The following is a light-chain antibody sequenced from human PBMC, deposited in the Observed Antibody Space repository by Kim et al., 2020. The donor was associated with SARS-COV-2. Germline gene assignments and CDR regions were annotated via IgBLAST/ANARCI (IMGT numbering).Light chain of an antibody. CDR2: RNN. V-gene: IGLV1-47*01. J-gene: IGLJ2*01. Sequence: GQRGTISGSGSSSNIGTNYVCGYRPLPGTAPKPLIFRNNQPPSGVPDRFSGSRSGTSASLAISGLRSEDEADYYCAAWDDSLSVLLFGGGTQLTVL. CDR3: AAWDDSLSVLL. CDR1: SSNIGTNY.